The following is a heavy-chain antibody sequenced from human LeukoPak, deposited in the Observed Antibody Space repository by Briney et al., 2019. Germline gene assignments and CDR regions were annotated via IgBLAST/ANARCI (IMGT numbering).Heavy chain of an antibody. J-gene: IGHJ4*02. CDR3: ARGARGAGTFDY. CDR1: GFTFSSYA. Sequence: PGGTLRLSCAASGFTFSSYAISWVRQAPGKGLEWVSAVSGRGDSTYYADSVKGRFTISRDNSKNTLYLQMNSLRAEDTAVYYCARGARGAGTFDYWGQGTLVTVSS. CDR2: VSGRGDST. V-gene: IGHV3-23*01. D-gene: IGHD6-13*01.